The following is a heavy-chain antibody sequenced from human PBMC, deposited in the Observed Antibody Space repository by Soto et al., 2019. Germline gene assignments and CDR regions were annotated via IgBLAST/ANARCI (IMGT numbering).Heavy chain of an antibody. CDR1: RGSISSGDHY. CDR3: AREEALIVVPTGGIDYSFDY. J-gene: IGHJ4*02. CDR2: IYYSGST. V-gene: IGHV4-30-4*01. Sequence: QVQLQESGPGLVKPSQTLSLTCTVSRGSISSGDHYWTWLRQPPGKGLEWIGYIYYSGSTYYNPPLKSRVAISVDTSKNQFSLTLTSVTAADTAVYYCAREEALIVVPTGGIDYSFDYWGQGTLVTVSS. D-gene: IGHD3-22*01.